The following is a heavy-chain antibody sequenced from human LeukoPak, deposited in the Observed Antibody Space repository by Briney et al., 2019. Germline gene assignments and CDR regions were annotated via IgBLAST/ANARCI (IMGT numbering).Heavy chain of an antibody. CDR2: ISRSGSTI. J-gene: IGHJ3*02. Sequence: PGGSLRLSCAASGFTFNNYEMNWVRQAPGKGLEWVSYISRSGSTIYYADSVKGRFTISRDNAKNSLYLQMNGLRAEDTAVYYCARGTVTVLDAFDIWGQGTMVTVS. V-gene: IGHV3-48*03. CDR3: ARGTVTVLDAFDI. CDR1: GFTFNNYE. D-gene: IGHD4-17*01.